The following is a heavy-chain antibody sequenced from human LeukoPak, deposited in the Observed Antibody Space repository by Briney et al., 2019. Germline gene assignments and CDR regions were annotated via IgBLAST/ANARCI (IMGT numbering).Heavy chain of an antibody. CDR1: GYTFTSYA. V-gene: IGHV1-3*01. J-gene: IGHJ4*02. Sequence: ASVKVSCKASGYTFTSYAMHRVRQAPGQRLEWMGWVNAGNGNTKYSQKFQGRVTITRDTSASTAYMELSSLRSEDTAVYYCARGSIAARGYFDYWGQGTLVTVSS. CDR2: VNAGNGNT. CDR3: ARGSIAARGYFDY. D-gene: IGHD6-6*01.